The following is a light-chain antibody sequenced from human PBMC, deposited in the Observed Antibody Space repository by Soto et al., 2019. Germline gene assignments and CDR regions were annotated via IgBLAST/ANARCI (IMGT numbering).Light chain of an antibody. CDR1: QSVSSN. V-gene: IGKV3D-15*01. Sequence: EIVLTQSPATLSVSPGERATLSCRASQSVSSNLAWYQQKPGQAPRLLIYGASSRDTGISDRFSGSGSGTDFTLTISRLQSEDFETYYCQQYNSYSRTFGQGTKVDIK. CDR3: QQYNSYSRT. J-gene: IGKJ1*01. CDR2: GAS.